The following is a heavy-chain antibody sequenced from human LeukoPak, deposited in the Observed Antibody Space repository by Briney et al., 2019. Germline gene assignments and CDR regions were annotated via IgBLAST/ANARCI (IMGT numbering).Heavy chain of an antibody. V-gene: IGHV3-43*02. Sequence: GSLRLSCAASGFTFHNYAIHWVRQAPGRGLEWVSLTSGDGITTYFADSVKGRFTISRDNSKSSLFLQMNSLRTEDTALYYCARDHVYGGADYWGQGTLVTVSS. J-gene: IGHJ4*02. CDR1: GFTFHNYA. CDR3: ARDHVYGGADY. CDR2: TSGDGITT. D-gene: IGHD5/OR15-5a*01.